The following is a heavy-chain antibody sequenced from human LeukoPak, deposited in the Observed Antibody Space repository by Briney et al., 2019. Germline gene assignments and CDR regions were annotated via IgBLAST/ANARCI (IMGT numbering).Heavy chain of an antibody. CDR3: ARAYDSSGYYYAISSD. CDR2: MNPNSGNT. V-gene: IGHV1-8*01. J-gene: IGHJ4*02. Sequence: ASVKVSCKASGYTFTSYDINWVRQATGQGLEWMGWMNPNSGNTGYAQKFQGRVTMTRNTSISTAYMELSSLRSEDTAVYCCARAYDSSGYYYAISSDWGQGTLVAVSS. D-gene: IGHD3-22*01. CDR1: GYTFTSYD.